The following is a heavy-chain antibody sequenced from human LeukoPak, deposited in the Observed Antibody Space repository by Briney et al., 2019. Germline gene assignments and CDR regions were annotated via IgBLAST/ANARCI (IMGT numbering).Heavy chain of an antibody. D-gene: IGHD6-13*01. CDR3: AGRRSSWYR. V-gene: IGHV4-34*01. Sequence: SETLSLTCAVYGGSFSGYYWSWIRQPPGKGLEWIWEINHSGSTNYNPSLKSRVTISVDTSKNQFSLKLSSVTAADTAVYYCAGRRSSWYRWGQGTLVTVSS. CDR1: GGSFSGYY. CDR2: INHSGST. J-gene: IGHJ5*02.